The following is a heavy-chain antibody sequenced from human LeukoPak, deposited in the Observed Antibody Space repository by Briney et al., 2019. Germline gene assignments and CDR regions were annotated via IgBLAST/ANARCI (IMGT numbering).Heavy chain of an antibody. CDR1: GFTFSSYA. V-gene: IGHV3-30-3*01. D-gene: IGHD3-16*02. J-gene: IGHJ5*02. CDR2: ISYDGSNK. CDR3: ARGRFVNWFDP. Sequence: GRSLRLSCAASGFTFSSYAMHWVRQAPGKGLEWVAVISYDGSNKYYAGSVKGRFTISRDNSKNTLYLQMNSLRAEDTAVYYCARGRFVNWFDPWGQGTLVTVSS.